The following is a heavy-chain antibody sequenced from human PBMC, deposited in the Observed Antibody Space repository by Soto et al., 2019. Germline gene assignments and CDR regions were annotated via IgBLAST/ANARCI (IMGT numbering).Heavy chain of an antibody. CDR2: IYYSGST. CDR3: ARHGSCSGGSCYVAARRAFDI. Sequence: QVQLQESGPGLVKPSETLSLTCTVSGGSISSYYWSWIRQPPGKGLEWIGYIYYSGSTNYNPSLKSRVTISVDTSKNQFSLKLSSVTAADTAVYYCARHGSCSGGSCYVAARRAFDIWGQGTMVTVSS. V-gene: IGHV4-59*08. J-gene: IGHJ3*02. CDR1: GGSISSYY. D-gene: IGHD2-15*01.